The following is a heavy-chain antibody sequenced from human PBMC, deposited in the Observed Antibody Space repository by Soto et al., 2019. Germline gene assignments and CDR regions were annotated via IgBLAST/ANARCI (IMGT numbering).Heavy chain of an antibody. Sequence: EVQLVESGGGLVKPGGSLRLSCAGSGFTFSSSTMTCVHQAPGKGLEWVSSISSSSSYLYQQDSLNGRFTISRVNAKNSVFLQMSTLRAELTAIYYCARDLVEVYATWGQRTLVSASS. CDR1: GFTFSSST. CDR2: ISSSSSYL. CDR3: ARDLVEVYAT. V-gene: IGHV3-21*01. J-gene: IGHJ5*02. D-gene: IGHD2-8*02.